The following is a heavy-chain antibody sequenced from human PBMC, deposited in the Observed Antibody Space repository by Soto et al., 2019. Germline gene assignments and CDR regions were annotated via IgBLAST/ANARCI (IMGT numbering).Heavy chain of an antibody. J-gene: IGHJ3*02. CDR1: GYTFTSYG. CDR3: ARDLGLRYFDWLLTAIPNAFDI. V-gene: IGHV1-18*01. CDR2: ISAYNGNT. Sequence: ASVKVSCKASGYTFTSYGISWVRQAPGQGLEWMGWISAYNGNTNYAQKLQGRVTMTTDTSTSTAYMGLRSLRSDDTAVYYCARDLGLRYFDWLLTAIPNAFDIWGQGTMVTVSS. D-gene: IGHD3-9*01.